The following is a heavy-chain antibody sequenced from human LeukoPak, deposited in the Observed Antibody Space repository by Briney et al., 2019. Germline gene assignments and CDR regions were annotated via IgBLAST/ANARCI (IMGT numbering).Heavy chain of an antibody. CDR3: ATQGGSGWFSFFDY. CDR2: ISAYNGNT. J-gene: IGHJ4*02. Sequence: ASVKVSCMASGYTFTSYGISWVRQAPGQGLEWMGWISAYNGNTNYAQKLQGRVTMTTDTSTSTAYMELRSLRSDDTAVYYCATQGGSGWFSFFDYWGQGTLVTVSS. D-gene: IGHD6-19*01. CDR1: GYTFTSYG. V-gene: IGHV1-18*01.